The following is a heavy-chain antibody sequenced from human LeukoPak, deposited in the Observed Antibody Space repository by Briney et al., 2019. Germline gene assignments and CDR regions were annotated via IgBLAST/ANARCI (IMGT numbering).Heavy chain of an antibody. Sequence: KASETLSLTCTVSGASTRSYYWTWIRQPAGKGLEWLGRIYTSGSSKYNPSLKSRVTMSLDTSKNQFSLKLVSVTAADTAVYYCARAFGGDTDYWGQGTLVTVSS. CDR2: IYTSGSS. V-gene: IGHV4-4*07. J-gene: IGHJ4*02. CDR1: GASTRSYY. D-gene: IGHD3-10*01. CDR3: ARAFGGDTDY.